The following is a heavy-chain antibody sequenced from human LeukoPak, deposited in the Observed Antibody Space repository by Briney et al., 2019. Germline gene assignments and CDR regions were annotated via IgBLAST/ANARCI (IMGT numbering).Heavy chain of an antibody. V-gene: IGHV3-30*02. Sequence: PGGSLRLSCAASGFTVSSYGMHWVRQAPGKGLEWVAFIRYDGSNKYYADSVKGRFTISRDNSKNTLYLQMNSLRAEDTAVYYCARRAVSGSYYFDYWGQGTLVTVSS. J-gene: IGHJ4*02. CDR3: ARRAVSGSYYFDY. CDR2: IRYDGSNK. D-gene: IGHD1-26*01. CDR1: GFTVSSYG.